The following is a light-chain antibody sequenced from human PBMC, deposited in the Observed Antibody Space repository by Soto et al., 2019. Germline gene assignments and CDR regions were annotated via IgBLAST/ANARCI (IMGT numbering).Light chain of an antibody. CDR3: QQRSNWPPVT. CDR2: DAS. J-gene: IGKJ4*01. Sequence: EIVLTQFPATLSLSPGERATLSCRASQSVNNYLAWYQQKPGQTPRLLIYDASNRATGIPARFSGSGSGTDFTLTISSLEPEDSAVYYCQQRSNWPPVTFGGGTKVEIK. CDR1: QSVNNY. V-gene: IGKV3-11*01.